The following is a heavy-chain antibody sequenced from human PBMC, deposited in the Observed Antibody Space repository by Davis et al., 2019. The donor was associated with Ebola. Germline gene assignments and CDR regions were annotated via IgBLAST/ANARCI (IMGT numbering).Heavy chain of an antibody. CDR1: GYTFTTYA. V-gene: IGHV1-18*04. J-gene: IGHJ1*01. Sequence: GESLKISCKGSGYTFTTYAISWVRQAPGQGLEWMGWISAYNGNTNYAQKLQGRVTMTTDTSTSTAYMELRSLRSDDTAVYYCARDRGYSSGWYVQHWGQGTLVTVSS. D-gene: IGHD6-19*01. CDR2: ISAYNGNT. CDR3: ARDRGYSSGWYVQH.